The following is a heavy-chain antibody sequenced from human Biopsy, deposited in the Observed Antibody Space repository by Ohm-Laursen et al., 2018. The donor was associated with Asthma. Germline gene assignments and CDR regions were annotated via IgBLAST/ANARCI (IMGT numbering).Heavy chain of an antibody. CDR3: AKDKGGPRIGVAGTFDH. D-gene: IGHD6-13*01. J-gene: IGHJ4*02. CDR2: ISSSGAST. Sequence: GSLRLSCTASGFTFSSYAMSWVRQAPGKGLEWVSSISSSGASTYYADSVKGRFTISRDNSKNTLYLQMSSLRADDTAVYYCAKDKGGPRIGVAGTFDHWGQGTLVTVSS. V-gene: IGHV3-23*01. CDR1: GFTFSSYA.